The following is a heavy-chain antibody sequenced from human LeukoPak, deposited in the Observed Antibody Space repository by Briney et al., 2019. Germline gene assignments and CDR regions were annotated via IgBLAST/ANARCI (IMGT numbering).Heavy chain of an antibody. V-gene: IGHV3-23*01. Sequence: PGGSLRLSCAASGFTFSSYAMSWVRQAPGKGLEWVSAISGSGGSTYYADSVKGRFTISRDNSKNTPYLQMNSLRAEDTAVYYCAKSNYCGPERDAFDIWGQGTMVTVSS. CDR1: GFTFSSYA. J-gene: IGHJ3*02. CDR2: ISGSGGST. CDR3: AKSNYCGPERDAFDI. D-gene: IGHD3-10*01.